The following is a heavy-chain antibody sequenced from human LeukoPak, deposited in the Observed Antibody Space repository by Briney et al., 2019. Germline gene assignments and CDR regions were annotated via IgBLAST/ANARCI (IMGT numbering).Heavy chain of an antibody. CDR3: AKGVRYCSSTSCYFDP. CDR2: ISGSGGST. Sequence: GGSLRLSCAVSGFTFSSYAMNWVRQAAGKGLEWVSAISGSGGSTYYADSVKGRFTISRDNSKNTLYLQMNSLRAEDTAVYYCAKGVRYCSSTSCYFDPWGQGTLVTVSS. V-gene: IGHV3-23*01. D-gene: IGHD2-2*01. CDR1: GFTFSSYA. J-gene: IGHJ5*02.